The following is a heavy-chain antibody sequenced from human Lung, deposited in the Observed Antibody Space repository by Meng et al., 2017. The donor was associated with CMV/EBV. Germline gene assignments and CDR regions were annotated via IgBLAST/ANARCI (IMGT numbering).Heavy chain of an antibody. J-gene: IGHJ4*02. CDR2: IYHSGST. CDR3: ARVVTALWGYYFDY. Sequence: VQRQESGPGLVTPSGPLSLTCAVSGGSISSSNWWSWVRQPPGKGLEWIGEIYHSGSTNYDPSLKRRVTISVDKSKNQFSLKLSSVTAADTAVYYCARVVTALWGYYFDYWGQGTLVTVSS. D-gene: IGHD2-21*02. CDR1: GGSISSSNW. V-gene: IGHV4-4*02.